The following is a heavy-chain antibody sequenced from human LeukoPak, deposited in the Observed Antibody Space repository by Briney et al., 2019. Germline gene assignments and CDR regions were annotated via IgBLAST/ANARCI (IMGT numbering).Heavy chain of an antibody. V-gene: IGHV4-59*01. CDR2: IYYSGST. CDR1: GGSISSYY. CDR3: ARDLGRYYGLDY. Sequence: SETLSLTCTVSGGSISSYYWSWIRQPPGKGLEWIGYIYYSGSTNYNPSLKSRVTISVDTSKNQFSLRLSSVTAADTAMFYCARDLGRYYGLDYWGQGTLVTVSS. J-gene: IGHJ4*02. D-gene: IGHD3-22*01.